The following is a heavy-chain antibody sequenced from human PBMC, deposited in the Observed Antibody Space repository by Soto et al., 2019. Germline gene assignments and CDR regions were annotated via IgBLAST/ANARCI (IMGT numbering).Heavy chain of an antibody. CDR3: ARSITGTVSYYYGIDV. Sequence: QVQLVQSGAEVKKPGSSVKVSCKASGGTFSSYAISWVRQAPGQGLEWMGGIIPIFATADYAQKFQGRVTITADESTSTAYMELSSLRSEDTAVYYCARSITGTVSYYYGIDVWGQGTTVTGSS. D-gene: IGHD1-20*01. CDR1: GGTFSSYA. J-gene: IGHJ6*02. V-gene: IGHV1-69*12. CDR2: IIPIFATA.